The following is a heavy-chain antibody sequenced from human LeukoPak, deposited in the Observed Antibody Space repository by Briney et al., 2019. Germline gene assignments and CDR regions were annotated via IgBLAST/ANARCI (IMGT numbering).Heavy chain of an antibody. CDR2: ISGGSGYM. J-gene: IGHJ4*02. CDR1: GFSFSSYG. Sequence: PGGSLRLSCAASGFSFSSYGMNWVRQAAGKGLEWVAYISGGSGYMYYADSVKDRFTVSRDNDENSLYLQMNSLRADDTAVYYCARQGGMQSFDYWGQGILVTVSS. V-gene: IGHV3-21*01. D-gene: IGHD6-19*01. CDR3: ARQGGMQSFDY.